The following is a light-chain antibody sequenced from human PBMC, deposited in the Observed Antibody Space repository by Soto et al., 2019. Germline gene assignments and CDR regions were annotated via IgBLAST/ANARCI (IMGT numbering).Light chain of an antibody. CDR1: QSVLYSSNNKNY. Sequence: DIVMTQSPDSLAVSLGERATINCKSSQSVLYSSNNKNYLAWYQQKPGQPPKLLIYWASTRESGVPDRFSGSGSGTDFTLTISSLQAEDVAVYYCQLHTTYPRPFGQGTKVEVK. CDR2: WAS. V-gene: IGKV4-1*01. CDR3: QLHTTYPRP. J-gene: IGKJ1*01.